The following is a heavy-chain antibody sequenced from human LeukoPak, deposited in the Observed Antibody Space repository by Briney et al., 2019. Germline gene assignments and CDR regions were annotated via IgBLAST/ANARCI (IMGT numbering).Heavy chain of an antibody. D-gene: IGHD1-7*01. Sequence: SVKVSCKASGGTFSSYAISWVRQAPGQGLEWMGGIIPIFGTANYAQKFQGRVTITADKPTSTAYMELSSLRSEDTAVYYCARVAGTEPPYFDYWGQGTLVTVSS. V-gene: IGHV1-69*06. J-gene: IGHJ4*02. CDR3: ARVAGTEPPYFDY. CDR1: GGTFSSYA. CDR2: IIPIFGTA.